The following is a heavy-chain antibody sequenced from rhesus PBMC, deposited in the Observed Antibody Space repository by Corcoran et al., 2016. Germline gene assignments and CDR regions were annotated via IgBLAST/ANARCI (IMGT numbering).Heavy chain of an antibody. CDR3: TRSPYLDWFRFDV. V-gene: IGHV3S4*01. CDR2: ISNTGKTR. CDR1: GFTFSSYD. Sequence: EVQLVESGGGLVQPGGSLRLSCAASGFTFSSYDMSWVCQALGKGLEWVSSISNTGKTRYYADSVAGPLTISRDNAKNSLSLQMNSLKTEDTAVYYCTRSPYLDWFRFDVWGPGVLVTVSS. J-gene: IGHJ5-1*01. D-gene: IGHD3-3*01.